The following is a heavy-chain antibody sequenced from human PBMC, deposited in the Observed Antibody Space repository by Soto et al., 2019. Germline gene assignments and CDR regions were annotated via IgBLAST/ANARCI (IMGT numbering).Heavy chain of an antibody. CDR1: GFTFDDYG. Sequence: SLRLSCAASGFTFDDYGMSWVRQAPGKGLEWVSGINWNGGSTGYADSVKGRFTISRDNAKNSLYLQMNSLRAEDTALYYCARVPPDGYSGYDSAFDIWGQGTMVTVSS. D-gene: IGHD5-12*01. CDR2: INWNGGST. V-gene: IGHV3-20*04. CDR3: ARVPPDGYSGYDSAFDI. J-gene: IGHJ3*02.